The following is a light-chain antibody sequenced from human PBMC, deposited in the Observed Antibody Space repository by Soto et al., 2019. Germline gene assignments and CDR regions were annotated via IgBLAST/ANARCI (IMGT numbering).Light chain of an antibody. J-gene: IGKJ5*01. CDR3: QHYDHLPIT. CDR2: DAS. CDR1: QDITNY. Sequence: DIQITQSPSSLSASVGDRVTITSAESQDITNYLNWYQQKPGKAPRLLLYDASSLETGVPSRFSGSGTGTDFTFTISSLQPEDIATYYCQHYDHLPITFGQGTRLE. V-gene: IGKV1-33*01.